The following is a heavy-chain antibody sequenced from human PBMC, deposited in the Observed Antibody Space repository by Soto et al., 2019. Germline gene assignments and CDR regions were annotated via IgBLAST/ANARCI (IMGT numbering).Heavy chain of an antibody. CDR3: ARGSQWELPQGYYFDY. J-gene: IGHJ4*02. CDR2: IIPIFGTA. CDR1: GCTFSSYA. D-gene: IGHD1-26*01. V-gene: IGHV1-69*13. Sequence: SVKVSCKASGCTFSSYAISWVRQAPGQGLEWMGGIIPIFGTANYAQKFQGRVTITADESTSTAYMELSSLRSEDTAVYYCARGSQWELPQGYYFDYWGQGTLVTVS.